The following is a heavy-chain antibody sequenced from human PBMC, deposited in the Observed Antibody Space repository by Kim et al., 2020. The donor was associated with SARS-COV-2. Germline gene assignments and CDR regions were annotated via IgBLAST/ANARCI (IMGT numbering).Heavy chain of an antibody. Sequence: ASVKVSCKASGYTFTSYGISWVRQAPGQGLEWMGWISAYNGNTKYAQKLQGRVTMTTDTSTSTAYMELRSLRSDDTAVYYCARVGVNVLRFLEWSSAFDYWGQGTLVTVSS. CDR2: ISAYNGNT. D-gene: IGHD3-3*01. CDR3: ARVGVNVLRFLEWSSAFDY. V-gene: IGHV1-18*01. CDR1: GYTFTSYG. J-gene: IGHJ4*02.